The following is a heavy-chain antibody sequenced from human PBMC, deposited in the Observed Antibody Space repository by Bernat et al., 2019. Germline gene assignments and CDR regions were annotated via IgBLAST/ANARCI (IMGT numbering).Heavy chain of an antibody. CDR2: ISSSSSYI. CDR1: GFTFSSYS. CDR3: ARDAALAAAGVYYYYGMDV. V-gene: IGHV3-21*01. Sequence: EVQLVESGGGLVKPGGPLRLSCAASGFTFSSYSMNWVRQAPGKGLEWVSSISSSSSYIYYADSVKGRFTISRDNAKNSLYLQMNSLRAEDTAVYYCARDAALAAAGVYYYYGMDVWGQGTTVTVSS. J-gene: IGHJ6*02. D-gene: IGHD6-13*01.